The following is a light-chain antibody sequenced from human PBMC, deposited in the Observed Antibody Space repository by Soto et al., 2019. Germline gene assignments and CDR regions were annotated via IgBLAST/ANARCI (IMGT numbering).Light chain of an antibody. CDR3: QQRSDWPPLT. Sequence: EIVLTQSPVTLSLSPGERATLSCRASQNIRTYLAWYQQKPGQAPRLLIYDASNRATGIPCRFSGSGSGTDFTLTISSLEPEDVAVYYCQQRSDWPPLTFGGGTKVEIK. J-gene: IGKJ4*01. CDR2: DAS. V-gene: IGKV3-11*01. CDR1: QNIRTY.